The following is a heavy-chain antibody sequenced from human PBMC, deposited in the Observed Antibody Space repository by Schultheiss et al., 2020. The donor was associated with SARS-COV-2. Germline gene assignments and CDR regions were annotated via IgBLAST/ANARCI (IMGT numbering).Heavy chain of an antibody. CDR1: GFTFSDYY. J-gene: IGHJ4*02. CDR3: ARDLSGASDS. CDR2: ISSSSSYI. D-gene: IGHD7-27*01. V-gene: IGHV3-11*06. Sequence: GGSLRLSCAASGFTFSDYYMSWIRQAPGKGLEWVSSISSSSSYIYYADSVKGRFTISRDNSKNTLYLQMNSLRAEDTALYYCARDLSGASDSWGQGTLVTVSS.